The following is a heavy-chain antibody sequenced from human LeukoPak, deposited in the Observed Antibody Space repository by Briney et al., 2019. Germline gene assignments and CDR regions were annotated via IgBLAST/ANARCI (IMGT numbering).Heavy chain of an antibody. CDR1: GFTFSNAW. J-gene: IGHJ4*02. CDR3: TTGTPPESVTRDY. D-gene: IGHD1-14*01. Sequence: GGSLRLSCAASGFTFSNAWMSWVRQAPGKGLEWVGRIKSKTDGGTTDYAAPVKGRFTISRDDSKNTLYLQMNSLKTEDTAVYYCTTGTPPESVTRDYWGQGTLVTVSS. CDR2: IKSKTDGGTT. V-gene: IGHV3-15*01.